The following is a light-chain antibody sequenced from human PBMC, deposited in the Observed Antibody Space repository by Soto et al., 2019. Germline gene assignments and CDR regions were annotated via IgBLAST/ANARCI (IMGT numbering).Light chain of an antibody. CDR2: EVN. CDR1: SSDIGYYTY. CDR3: CSYTHSNTLV. Sequence: QSVLTQPASVSGSPGQSITISCTGTSSDIGYYTYVSWSQQHPGEAPKLIIYEVNNRPSGVSPRFSGSKSGNTASLTISGLQHEDEAAYYCCSYTHSNTLVFGGGTKVTVL. V-gene: IGLV2-14*01. J-gene: IGLJ3*02.